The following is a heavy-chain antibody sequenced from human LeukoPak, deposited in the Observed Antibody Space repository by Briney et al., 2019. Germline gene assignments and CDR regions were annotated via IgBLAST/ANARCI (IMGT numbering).Heavy chain of an antibody. CDR3: AKDPHAIVATASEGDY. CDR2: ISGSGGST. CDR1: GFTFSSYA. Sequence: PGGSLRLSCAASGFTFSSYAMSWVRQAPGKGLEWVSAISGSGGSTYYADSVKGRLTISRDNSKNTLYLQMNSLRAEDTAVYYCAKDPHAIVATASEGDYWGQGTLVTVSS. V-gene: IGHV3-23*01. J-gene: IGHJ4*02. D-gene: IGHD5-12*01.